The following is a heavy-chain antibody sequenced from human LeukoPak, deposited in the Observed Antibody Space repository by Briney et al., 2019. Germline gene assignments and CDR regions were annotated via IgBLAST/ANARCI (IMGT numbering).Heavy chain of an antibody. J-gene: IGHJ6*02. Sequence: GGSLRLSCAASGFTFSSYGMHWVRQAPGKGLEWVAVISYDASNKYYADSVKGRFTISRDNSKNTLYLQMNSLRAEDTAVYYCAKDTVVVTAIFYYYYGMDVWGQGTTVTVSS. CDR3: AKDTVVVTAIFYYYYGMDV. CDR1: GFTFSSYG. D-gene: IGHD2-21*02. CDR2: ISYDASNK. V-gene: IGHV3-30*18.